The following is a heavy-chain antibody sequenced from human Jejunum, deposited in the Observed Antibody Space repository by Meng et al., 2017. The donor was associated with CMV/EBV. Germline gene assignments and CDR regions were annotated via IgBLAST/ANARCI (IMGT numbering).Heavy chain of an antibody. J-gene: IGHJ4*02. CDR3: ARDPTPDGSDY. D-gene: IGHD3-10*01. Sequence: QLQLEGSGPGLVKPSETLSLTCTMSGASISDSSYYWGRIRQPPGKGLEWIGSVYYSGSTYYNPSLESRVTISVDTSKNQFSLKLTSVTAADTATYYCARDPTPDGSDYWGRGTLVTVSS. CDR2: VYYSGST. CDR1: GASISDSSYY. V-gene: IGHV4-39*07.